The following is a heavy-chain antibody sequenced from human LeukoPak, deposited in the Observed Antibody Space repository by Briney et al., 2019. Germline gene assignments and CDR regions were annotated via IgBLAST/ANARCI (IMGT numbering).Heavy chain of an antibody. V-gene: IGHV3-23*01. J-gene: IGHJ4*02. CDR3: ARVPDEEREFDY. CDR2: ISDSGDNT. Sequence: HTGGSLRLSCAASGFTFNGYAMNWVRQAPGKGLEWVSAISDSGDNTYYADSVKGRFTISRDNAKNSLYLQMNSLRAEDTAVYYCARVPDEEREFDYWGQGTLVTVSS. D-gene: IGHD5-24*01. CDR1: GFTFNGYA.